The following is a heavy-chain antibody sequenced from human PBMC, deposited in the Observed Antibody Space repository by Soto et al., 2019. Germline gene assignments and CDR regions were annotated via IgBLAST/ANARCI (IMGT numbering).Heavy chain of an antibody. D-gene: IGHD3-3*01. Sequence: EVQLVESGGGLVKPGGSLRLSCAASGHTFSKAWMSWVRQAPGKGLEWVGRIKSKTDGGTTDYAAPVKGRFTITRDDSKNTLYLQMNSLKTEDTAVYYCTTDALRFLEWLSYWGQGTLVTVSS. CDR3: TTDALRFLEWLSY. J-gene: IGHJ4*02. V-gene: IGHV3-15*01. CDR2: IKSKTDGGTT. CDR1: GHTFSKAW.